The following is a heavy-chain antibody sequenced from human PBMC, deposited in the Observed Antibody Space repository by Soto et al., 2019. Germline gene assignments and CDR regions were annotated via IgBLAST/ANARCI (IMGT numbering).Heavy chain of an antibody. J-gene: IGHJ5*02. CDR2: IIPIFGTA. Sequence: ASVKVSCKASGGTFSSYAISWVRQAPGQGLEWMGGIIPIFGTANYAQKFQGRVTITADESTSTAYMELSSLRSEDTAVYYCARLVSGKPSGWFDPWGQGTLVTVSS. CDR3: ARLVSGKPSGWFDP. D-gene: IGHD2-15*01. V-gene: IGHV1-69*13. CDR1: GGTFSSYA.